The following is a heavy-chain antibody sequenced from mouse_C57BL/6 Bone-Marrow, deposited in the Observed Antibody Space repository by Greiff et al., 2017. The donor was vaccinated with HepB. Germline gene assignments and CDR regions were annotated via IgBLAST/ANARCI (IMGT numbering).Heavy chain of an antibody. CDR2: IRNKANNHAT. CDR3: TLITTVVDFDY. D-gene: IGHD1-1*01. Sequence: EVHLVESGGGLVQPGGSMKLSCAASGFTFSDAWMDWVRQSPEKGLEWVAEIRNKANNHATYYAESVKGRFTISRDDSKSSVYLQMNSLRAEDTGIYYCTLITTVVDFDYWGQGTTLTVSS. V-gene: IGHV6-6*01. CDR1: GFTFSDAW. J-gene: IGHJ2*01.